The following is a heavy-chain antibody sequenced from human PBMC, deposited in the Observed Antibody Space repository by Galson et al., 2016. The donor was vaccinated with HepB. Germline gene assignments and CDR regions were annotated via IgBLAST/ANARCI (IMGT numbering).Heavy chain of an antibody. CDR1: GFTFSSYA. CDR2: VSGSAAGTEYGITT. CDR3: AKVGPSCSSTRCSDYYFDY. V-gene: IGHV3-23*01. Sequence: SLRLSCAASGFTFSSYAMNWVRQAPGKGLEWVAAVSGSAAGTEYGITTDYADPVKGRFTISRDNSKNTLYLQMNSLRAEDTAVYYCAKVGPSCSSTRCSDYYFDYWGQGTLVTVSS. J-gene: IGHJ4*02. D-gene: IGHD2-2*01.